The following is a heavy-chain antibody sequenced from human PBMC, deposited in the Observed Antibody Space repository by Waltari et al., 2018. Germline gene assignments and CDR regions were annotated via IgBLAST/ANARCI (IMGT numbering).Heavy chain of an antibody. CDR1: GYTFTSYG. D-gene: IGHD6-13*01. CDR3: ARGVYSSSRGPVGELDY. CDR2: ISASNGNT. V-gene: IGHV1-18*01. Sequence: QVQLVQSGAEVKKPGASVKVSCKASGYTFTSYGISWVRQAPGQGVEWMGWISASNGNTNYAQKLQGRVTMTTDTATSTAYMELRSLRADDTAVYYCARGVYSSSRGPVGELDYWGQGTLVTVSS. J-gene: IGHJ4*02.